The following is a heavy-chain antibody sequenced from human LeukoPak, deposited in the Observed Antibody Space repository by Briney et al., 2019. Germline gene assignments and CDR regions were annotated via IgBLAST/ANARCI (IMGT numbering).Heavy chain of an antibody. Sequence: SGGSLRLSCAASGFTFNTNWMHWVRQAPGKGLVWVSCINGDGSTTTYADSVKGRFTISRDNAKNTVYLQINNLRAEDTAVYYCARDRFYVPDNWGQGTLVTVSS. V-gene: IGHV3-74*01. J-gene: IGHJ4*02. CDR2: INGDGSTT. D-gene: IGHD2/OR15-2a*01. CDR1: GFTFNTNW. CDR3: ARDRFYVPDN.